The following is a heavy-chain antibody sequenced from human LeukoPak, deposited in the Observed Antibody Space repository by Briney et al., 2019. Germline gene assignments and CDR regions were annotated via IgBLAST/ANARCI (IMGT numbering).Heavy chain of an antibody. V-gene: IGHV3-23*01. CDR2: ISGSGGST. CDR1: GFTFSSYA. Sequence: GGSLRLSCAASGFTFSSYAMSWVRQAPGKGLEWVSAISGSGGSTYYADSVKGRFTISRDNSKNTLYLKMNSLRAEDTAVYYCAKIPFYSGYDSEGPPFDYWGQGTLVTVSS. CDR3: AKIPFYSGYDSEGPPFDY. J-gene: IGHJ4*02. D-gene: IGHD5-12*01.